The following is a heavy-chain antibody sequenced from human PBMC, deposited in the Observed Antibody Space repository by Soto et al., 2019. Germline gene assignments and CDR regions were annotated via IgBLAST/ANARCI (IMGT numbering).Heavy chain of an antibody. J-gene: IGHJ4*01. D-gene: IGHD1-20*01. CDR2: VKSKTHGGTT. Sequence: GGSLRLSCAASGFTFSNAWINWVRQAPRKGLEWVGRVKSKTHGGTTDHAEPVKGRFAISRDDSNSMVYLQMNSLKIEDTAVYYCHTDLHSSITIVRFDYWCHGILVTVS. CDR1: GFTFSNAW. V-gene: IGHV3-15*07. CDR3: HTDLHSSITIVRFDY.